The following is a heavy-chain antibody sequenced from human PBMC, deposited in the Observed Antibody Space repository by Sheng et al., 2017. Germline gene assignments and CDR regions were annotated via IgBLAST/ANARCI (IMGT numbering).Heavy chain of an antibody. J-gene: IGHJ3*02. Sequence: PGGSLRLSCAASGFTFSSYEMNWVRQAPGKGLEWVSYISSSGSTIYYADSVKGRFTISRDNAKNSLYLQMNSLRAEDTAVYYCAREIGWELLRYDAFDIWGQGTMVTVSS. V-gene: IGHV3-48*03. CDR1: GFTFSSYE. CDR2: ISSSGSTI. CDR3: AREIGWELLRYDAFDI. D-gene: IGHD1-26*01.